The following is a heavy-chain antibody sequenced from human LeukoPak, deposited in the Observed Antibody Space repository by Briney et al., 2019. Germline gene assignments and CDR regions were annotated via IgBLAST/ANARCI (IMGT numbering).Heavy chain of an antibody. J-gene: IGHJ6*02. V-gene: IGHV3-30*04. Sequence: GGSLRLSCAGPEFIFTTSLIHWVRQAPGKGLEWVAVVSFDGRSEYYADSVKGRFTISRDNSKNTLFLQMDSLRAEDTADYYCAKDRGYGDYYYGMDVWGQGTTVTVSS. D-gene: IGHD5-18*01. CDR1: EFIFTTSL. CDR2: VSFDGRSE. CDR3: AKDRGYGDYYYGMDV.